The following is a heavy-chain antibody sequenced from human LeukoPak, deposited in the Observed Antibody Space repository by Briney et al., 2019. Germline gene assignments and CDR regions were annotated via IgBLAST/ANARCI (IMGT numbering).Heavy chain of an antibody. V-gene: IGHV3-48*04. CDR2: ISSSSSTI. D-gene: IGHD3-10*01. Sequence: GGSLRLSCAASGFTFRSYSMNWVRQAPGKGLEWVSYISSSSSTIYYADSVKGRFTISRDNAKNSLYLQMNSLRAEDTAVYYCAREDGDPVYYYYMDVWGKGTTVTVSS. CDR1: GFTFRSYS. J-gene: IGHJ6*03. CDR3: AREDGDPVYYYYMDV.